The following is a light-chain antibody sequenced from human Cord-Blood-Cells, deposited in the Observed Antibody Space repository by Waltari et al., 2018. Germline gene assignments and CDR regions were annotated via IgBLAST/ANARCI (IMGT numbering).Light chain of an antibody. Sequence: DIQMTQYPSSSFASAVDRVTITYRASQNISSYLNWYQQKPGKAPKLLIYSASSLQSGVPSRFSGSGSGTDFTLTISSLQPEDFATYYCQQSYSTLYTFGQGTKLEIK. CDR1: QNISSY. J-gene: IGKJ2*01. V-gene: IGKV1-39*01. CDR2: SAS. CDR3: QQSYSTLYT.